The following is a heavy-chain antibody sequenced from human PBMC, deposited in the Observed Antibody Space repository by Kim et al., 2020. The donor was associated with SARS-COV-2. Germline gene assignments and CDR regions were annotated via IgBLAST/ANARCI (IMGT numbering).Heavy chain of an antibody. CDR3: AKGQQWLAILRGFDY. CDR1: GFTFSSYA. V-gene: IGHV3-23*01. CDR2: ISGSGGST. Sequence: GGSLRLSCAASGFTFSSYATSWVRQAPGKGLEWVSAISGSGGSTYYADSVKGRFTILRDNSKNTLYLQMNSLRAEDTAVYYCAKGQQWLAILRGFDYWGQGTLVTVSS. J-gene: IGHJ4*02. D-gene: IGHD6-19*01.